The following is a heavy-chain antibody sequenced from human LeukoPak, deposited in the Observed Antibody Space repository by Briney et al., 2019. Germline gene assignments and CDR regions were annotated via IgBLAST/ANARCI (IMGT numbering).Heavy chain of an antibody. D-gene: IGHD5-18*01. Sequence: PGGSLRLPCAASGFTFSSYSMNWVRQAPGKGLEWVSSVSSSSSYIYYADSVKGRFTISRDNAKNSLYLQMNSLRAEDTAVYYCAREVLGYSYGGFDYWGQGTLVTVSS. CDR3: AREVLGYSYGGFDY. J-gene: IGHJ4*02. CDR2: VSSSSSYI. V-gene: IGHV3-21*01. CDR1: GFTFSSYS.